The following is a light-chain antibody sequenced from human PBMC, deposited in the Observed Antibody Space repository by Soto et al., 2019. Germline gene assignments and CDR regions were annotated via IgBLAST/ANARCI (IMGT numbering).Light chain of an antibody. CDR2: EAS. V-gene: IGKV1-33*01. Sequence: DLQMTQSPSSLFASVGDRVSITCQASQDIYIYLNWFQGTPGRPPKLLIYEASHLDTGVPSRFSGSRSGTDFTLTISSLQPEDVATYFCQQYDNLPYTFGQGTNLEI. J-gene: IGKJ2*01. CDR3: QQYDNLPYT. CDR1: QDIYIY.